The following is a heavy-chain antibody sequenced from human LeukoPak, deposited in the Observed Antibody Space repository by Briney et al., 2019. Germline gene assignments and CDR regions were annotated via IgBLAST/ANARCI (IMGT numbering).Heavy chain of an antibody. J-gene: IGHJ4*02. CDR3: AKDRRPTSDSSRWLDY. Sequence: GGSLRLSCAASGFTFSSYAMSWVRQAPGKGLERVEVISYDGSNKYYGDSVKGRFNISRDNSKNTLYLQMNRLRAEDTAVYYCAKDRRPTSDSSRWLDYWGQGTLVTVSS. D-gene: IGHD6-13*01. CDR2: ISYDGSNK. CDR1: GFTFSSYA. V-gene: IGHV3-30*18.